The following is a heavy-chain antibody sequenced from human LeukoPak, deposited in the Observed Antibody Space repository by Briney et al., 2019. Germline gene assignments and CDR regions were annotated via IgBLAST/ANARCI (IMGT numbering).Heavy chain of an antibody. J-gene: IGHJ4*02. Sequence: SQTLSLTCTVSGGSISSYYWSWIRQPPGKGLEWIGYIYYIGSTNYNPSLKSRVTISVDTSKNQFSLKLSSVTAADTAVYYCARFTNYYGSGSYGIWAFDYWGQGTLVTVSS. D-gene: IGHD3-10*01. CDR2: IYYIGST. CDR3: ARFTNYYGSGSYGIWAFDY. CDR1: GGSISSYY. V-gene: IGHV4-59*01.